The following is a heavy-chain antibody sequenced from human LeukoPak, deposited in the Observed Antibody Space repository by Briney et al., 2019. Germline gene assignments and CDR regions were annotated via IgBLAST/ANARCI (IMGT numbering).Heavy chain of an antibody. D-gene: IGHD2-15*01. CDR3: AKGPYCSGGSCYC. CDR2: IIPIFGTA. CDR1: GGTFSSYA. Sequence: SVKVSCKASGGTFSSYAISWVRQAPGQGLEWMGGIIPIFGTANYAQKFQGRVTITADESTSTAYMELSSLRAEDTAVYYCAKGPYCSGGSCYCWGQGTLVTVSS. J-gene: IGHJ4*02. V-gene: IGHV1-69*13.